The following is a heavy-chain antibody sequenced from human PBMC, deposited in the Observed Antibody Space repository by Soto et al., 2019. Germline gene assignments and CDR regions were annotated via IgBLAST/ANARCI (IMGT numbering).Heavy chain of an antibody. D-gene: IGHD3-16*01. CDR2: VSSSSTII. CDR3: VRAAASSLGDYYYYMDV. CDR1: GFTFSSHS. V-gene: IGHV3-48*01. J-gene: IGHJ6*03. Sequence: GGSLRLSCTASGFTFSSHSINWVRQAPGKGLEWISYVSSSSTIIYFADSVKGRFTVSRDNARNSLYLQMNNLRAEDTAMYYCVRAAASSLGDYYYYMDVWGTGTAVTVSS.